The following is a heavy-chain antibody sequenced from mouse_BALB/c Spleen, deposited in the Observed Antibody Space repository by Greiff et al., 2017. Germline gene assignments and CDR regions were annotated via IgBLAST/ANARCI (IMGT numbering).Heavy chain of an antibody. CDR2: ISYSGST. V-gene: IGHV3-2*02. J-gene: IGHJ4*01. CDR3: ARKLPYYYAMDY. Sequence: EVKVEESGPGLVKPSQSLSLTCTVTGYSITSDYAWNWIRQFPGNKLEWMGYISYSGSTSYNPSLKSRISITRDTSKNQFFLQLNSVTTEDTATYYCARKLPYYYAMDYWGQGTSVTVSS. CDR1: GYSITSDYA.